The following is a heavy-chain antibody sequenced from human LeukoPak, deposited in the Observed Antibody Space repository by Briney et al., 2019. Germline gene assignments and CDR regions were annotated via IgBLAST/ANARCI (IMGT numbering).Heavy chain of an antibody. D-gene: IGHD3-3*01. Sequence: QPGGSLRLSCAASGFTFSSYAMSWVRQAPGKGLEWVSAISGSGGSTYYADSVKGRFTISRDNAKNTLYLQMNSLRAEDTAVYYCARAMGFWSGYYYFDYWGQGTLVTVSS. CDR3: ARAMGFWSGYYYFDY. CDR1: GFTFSSYA. V-gene: IGHV3-23*01. J-gene: IGHJ4*02. CDR2: ISGSGGST.